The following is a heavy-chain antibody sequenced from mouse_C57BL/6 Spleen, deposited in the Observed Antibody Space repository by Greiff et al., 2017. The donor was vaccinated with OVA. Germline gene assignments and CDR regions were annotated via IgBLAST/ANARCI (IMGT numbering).Heavy chain of an antibody. J-gene: IGHJ1*03. CDR3: AREITGYWYFDV. CDR2: ISDGGSYT. CDR1: GFTFSSYA. Sequence: VMLVESGGGLVKPGGSLKLSCAASGFTFSSYAMSWVRQTPEKRLEWVATISDGGSYTYYPDNVKGRFTISRDNAKNNLYLQMSHLKSEDTAMYYCAREITGYWYFDVWGTGTTVTVSS. D-gene: IGHD4-1*01. V-gene: IGHV5-4*01.